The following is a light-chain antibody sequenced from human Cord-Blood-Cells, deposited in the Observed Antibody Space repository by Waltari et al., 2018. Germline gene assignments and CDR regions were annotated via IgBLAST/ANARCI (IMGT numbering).Light chain of an antibody. V-gene: IGLV1-44*01. CDR2: VNK. CDR3: SSYTSSSTHVV. J-gene: IGLJ2*01. CDR1: SSNIGSNT. Sequence: QSVLTQPPSASGTPGQRVTISCSGSSSNIGSNTVNWYQQPPGTAPNFLIYVNKQRPSGVPDRFSGSKSGTSASLAISGLQSEDEADYYCSSYTSSSTHVVFGGGTKLTVL.